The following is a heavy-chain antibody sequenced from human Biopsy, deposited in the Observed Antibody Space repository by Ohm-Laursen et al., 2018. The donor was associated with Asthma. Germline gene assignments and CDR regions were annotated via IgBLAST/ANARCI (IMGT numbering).Heavy chain of an antibody. D-gene: IGHD2-2*01. Sequence: SLRLFCAASGFTFSSYGMHWVRQAPGKGLEWVAVIWYDGSNKYYADSVKGRFTISRDNSKNTLYLQMNSLRSEDTAVYYCARKAGSCISRTCYSLDFWGQGTLVTVSS. V-gene: IGHV3-30*19. J-gene: IGHJ4*02. CDR3: ARKAGSCISRTCYSLDF. CDR2: IWYDGSNK. CDR1: GFTFSSYG.